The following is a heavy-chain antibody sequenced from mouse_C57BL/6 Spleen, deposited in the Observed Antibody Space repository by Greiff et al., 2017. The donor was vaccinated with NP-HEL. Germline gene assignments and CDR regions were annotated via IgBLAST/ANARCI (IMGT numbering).Heavy chain of an antibody. J-gene: IGHJ2*01. D-gene: IGHD2-14*01. V-gene: IGHV5-16*01. CDR1: GFTFSDYY. CDR3: ARDRYYFDY. CDR2: INYDGSST. Sequence: EVKLMESEGGLVQPGSSMKLSCTASGFTFSDYYMAWVRQVPEKGLEWVANINYDGSSTYYLDSLKSRFFISGDNAKNILYLQMSSLKSEDTATYYCARDRYYFDYWGQGTTLTVSS.